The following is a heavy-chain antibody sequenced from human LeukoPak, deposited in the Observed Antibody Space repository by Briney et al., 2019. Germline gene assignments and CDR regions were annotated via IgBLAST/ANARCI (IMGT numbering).Heavy chain of an antibody. CDR2: IYYSGST. CDR3: VSPRGFSYGYFDY. V-gene: IGHV4-59*08. D-gene: IGHD5-18*01. CDR1: GGSISGYY. J-gene: IGHJ4*02. Sequence: KTSETLSLTCSVSGGSISGYYWSWIRQPPGQGLEWIGYIYYSGSTNYNPSLKSRVTISVATSKNQFSLTLGSVSATDTAVYYCVSPRGFSYGYFDYWGQGTLVTVSS.